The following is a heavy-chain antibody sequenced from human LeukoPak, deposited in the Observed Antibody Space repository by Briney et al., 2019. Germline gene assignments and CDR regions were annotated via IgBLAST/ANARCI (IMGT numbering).Heavy chain of an antibody. D-gene: IGHD6-19*01. CDR3: ARVMAGAYYYYGMDV. CDR2: INPSGGST. V-gene: IGHV1-46*01. CDR1: GYTFTSYY. Sequence: GESLKISCKASGYTFTSYYMHWVRQAPGQGLEWMGIINPSGGSTSYAQKFQGRVTMTRDTSTSTVYMELSSLRSEDTAVYYCARVMAGAYYYYGMDVWGQGTTVTVSS. J-gene: IGHJ6*02.